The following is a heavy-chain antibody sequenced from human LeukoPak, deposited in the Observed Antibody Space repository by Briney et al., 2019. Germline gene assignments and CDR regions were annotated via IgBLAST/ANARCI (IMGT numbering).Heavy chain of an antibody. Sequence: GASVKVSCKASGYTFTSHHMHWVRQAPGQGLEWVGIIKDNGVTTGYAQKFQGRVTMTRDTATRTVYMELSSLTSEDTAVSFCGKAVPMALYFDFWGLGTLVTVPS. CDR2: IKDNGVTT. CDR3: GKAVPMALYFDF. CDR1: GYTFTSHH. J-gene: IGHJ4*02. D-gene: IGHD3-10*01. V-gene: IGHV1-46*01.